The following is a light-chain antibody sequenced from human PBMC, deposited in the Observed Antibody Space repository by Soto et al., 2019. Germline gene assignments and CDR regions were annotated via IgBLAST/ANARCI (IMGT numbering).Light chain of an antibody. Sequence: QSLLTQPPSASGTPGQRFTISCSGSSSNIGSNTANWYQQLPVAAPKVLIYINNQLPSGVPDRFSGSKSGTSASLAISGLQSGDEADYYCGAWDDSLNGSVFGSGTKVTVL. CDR1: SSNIGSNT. CDR2: INN. J-gene: IGLJ1*01. V-gene: IGLV1-44*01. CDR3: GAWDDSLNGSV.